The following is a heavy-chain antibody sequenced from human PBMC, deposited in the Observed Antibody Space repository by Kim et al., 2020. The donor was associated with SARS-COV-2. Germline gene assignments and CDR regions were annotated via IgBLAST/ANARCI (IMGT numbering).Heavy chain of an antibody. CDR3: ARRDMATMLGAPWYFDL. CDR1: GGSMNDYY. D-gene: IGHD3-10*02. V-gene: IGHV4-59*01. CDR2: ISYSGRP. Sequence: SETLSLVCSVSGGSMNDYYWSWIRQPPGEELEWLGHISYSGRPYYNPSLKSRVTISLDTSNNQFSLRLTSVTTADTAMYFCARRDMATMLGAPWYFDLWG. J-gene: IGHJ2*01.